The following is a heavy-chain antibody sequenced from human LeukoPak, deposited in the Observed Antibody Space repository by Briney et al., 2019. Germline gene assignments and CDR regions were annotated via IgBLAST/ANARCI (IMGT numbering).Heavy chain of an antibody. CDR2: IEYDGSSQ. CDR3: ATDNY. CDR1: GFTFSDYA. Sequence: GGSLRLSCVASGFTFSDYAMHWVRQAPGKGPEWVSFIEYDGSSQYYADSVKGQFTISRDNSKNTVYLQMNNLRTEDTAMYYCATDNYWGQGTLVTVSS. V-gene: IGHV3-30*02. J-gene: IGHJ4*02.